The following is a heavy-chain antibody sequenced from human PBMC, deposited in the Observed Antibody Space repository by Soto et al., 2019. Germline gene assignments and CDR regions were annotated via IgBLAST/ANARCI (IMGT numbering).Heavy chain of an antibody. D-gene: IGHD2-2*01. CDR2: IYTSGST. CDR1: GGSISSYY. V-gene: IGHV4-4*07. CDR3: VRLYCSSTSCYYFDY. Sequence: PSETLSLTCTVSGGSISSYYWSWIRQPAGKGLEWIGRIYTSGSTNYNPSLKSRVTMSVDTSKNQFSLKLSSVTAADTAVYYCVRLYCSSTSCYYFDYWGQGTLVTVSS. J-gene: IGHJ4*02.